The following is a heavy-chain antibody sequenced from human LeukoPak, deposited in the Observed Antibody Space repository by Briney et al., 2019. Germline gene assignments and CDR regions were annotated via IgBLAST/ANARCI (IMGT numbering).Heavy chain of an antibody. CDR3: AHNSLVLGVGHFDY. CDR2: IYWNDDK. V-gene: IGHV2-5*01. D-gene: IGHD4/OR15-4a*01. Sequence: SGPTLVKPTQTLTLTCTFSGFSLSTSGVGVGWIRQPPGSVTEWLALIYWNDDKRYSPPLKSRLTITKDTSKNQVVLTMTNMDPVDTATYYCAHNSLVLGVGHFDYWGQGTLVTVSS. CDR1: GFSLSTSGVG. J-gene: IGHJ4*02.